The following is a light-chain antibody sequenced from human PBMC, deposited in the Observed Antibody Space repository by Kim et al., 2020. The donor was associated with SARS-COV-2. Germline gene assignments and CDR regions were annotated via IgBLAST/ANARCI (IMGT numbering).Light chain of an antibody. CDR3: QQANSFPPWT. V-gene: IGKV1-12*01. J-gene: IGKJ1*01. Sequence: ASVGDRVTITCRASQDISTRLGWYQQKPGKAPKLLIYGASSLQSGVPSRFSGSGSGTDFTLTIARLQAADSATYYCQQANSFPPWTFGLGTKLEI. CDR2: GAS. CDR1: QDISTR.